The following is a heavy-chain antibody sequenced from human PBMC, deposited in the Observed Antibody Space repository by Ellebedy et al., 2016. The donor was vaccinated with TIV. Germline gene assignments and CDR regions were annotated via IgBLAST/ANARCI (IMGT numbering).Heavy chain of an antibody. CDR3: ARHPWATTPGT. CDR2: IFYNGGT. Sequence: GSLRLXXTVSGGSINSYYWSWIRQPPGKGLEWIGYIFYNGGTNYNPSLKSRATISVDGSKKHLSLKLTSVTAADTATYYCARHPWATTPGTWGQGTLVTVTS. J-gene: IGHJ5*02. CDR1: GGSINSYY. D-gene: IGHD5-24*01. V-gene: IGHV4-59*08.